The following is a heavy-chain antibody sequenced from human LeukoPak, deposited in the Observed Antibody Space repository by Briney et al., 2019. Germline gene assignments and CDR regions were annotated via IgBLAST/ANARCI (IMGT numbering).Heavy chain of an antibody. CDR3: AREKSYKNYDIWRAPGPAVFDSYYMDV. CDR1: LYTFNTYN. CDR2: ISLKSGSA. Sequence: ASVRVSCKASLYTFNTYNIAWVRQAPGQGLEWMGWISLKSGSANYAQKFQGRVTMATDTSTGTAYMDLRSLTSDDTAVYVCAREKSYKNYDIWRAPGPAVFDSYYMDVWGKGTTVTVSS. V-gene: IGHV1-18*01. D-gene: IGHD3-9*01. J-gene: IGHJ6*03.